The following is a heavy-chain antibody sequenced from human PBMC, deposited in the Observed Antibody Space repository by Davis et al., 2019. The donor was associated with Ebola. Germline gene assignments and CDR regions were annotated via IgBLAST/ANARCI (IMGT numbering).Heavy chain of an antibody. CDR2: INPNSGDT. Sequence: ASVKVFCKTSGYTFTDYYMHWVRQAPGQGLEWMGWINPNSGDTKYAQKFQGRVTMTRDTSISTAYMELSRLTSDDTAVYYCAREGSSSISDYWGQGTLATVSS. V-gene: IGHV1-2*02. CDR3: AREGSSSISDY. D-gene: IGHD6-6*01. CDR1: GYTFTDYY. J-gene: IGHJ4*02.